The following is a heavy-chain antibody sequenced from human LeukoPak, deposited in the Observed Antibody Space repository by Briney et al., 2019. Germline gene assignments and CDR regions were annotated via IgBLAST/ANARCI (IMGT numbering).Heavy chain of an antibody. V-gene: IGHV4-59*01. J-gene: IGHJ3*02. D-gene: IGHD5-18*01. Sequence: PSETLSLTCTVSGGSISSYYWSWIRQPPGKGLEWIGYIYYSGSTYYNPSLKSRVTISVDTSKNQFSLKLSSMTAADTAVYYCAGDRVDTAMVPDAFDIWGQGTMVTVSS. CDR2: IYYSGST. CDR3: AGDRVDTAMVPDAFDI. CDR1: GGSISSYY.